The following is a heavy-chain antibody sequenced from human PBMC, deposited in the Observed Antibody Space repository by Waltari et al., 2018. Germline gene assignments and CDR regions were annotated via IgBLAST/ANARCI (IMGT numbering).Heavy chain of an antibody. J-gene: IGHJ4*02. D-gene: IGHD6-13*01. Sequence: EVQLVESGGGLVKPGGSLRLSCAASGFTFSSYSMNWVRQAPGKGLEWVSSISSSSSYIYYADSLKGRFTISRDNAKNSLYLQMNSLRAEDTAVYYCARDSSSARLAAAGIPEVFDYWGQGTLVTVSS. V-gene: IGHV3-21*01. CDR1: GFTFSSYS. CDR3: ARDSSSARLAAAGIPEVFDY. CDR2: ISSSSSYI.